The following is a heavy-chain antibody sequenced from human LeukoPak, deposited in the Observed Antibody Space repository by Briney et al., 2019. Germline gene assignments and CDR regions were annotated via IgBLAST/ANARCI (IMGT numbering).Heavy chain of an antibody. J-gene: IGHJ4*02. CDR1: GLSFTYFA. CDR2: INTANGHT. Sequence: ASVKVSCKTSGLSFTYFALHWVRQAPGQRFEWMGWINTANGHTEYSQKFQDRVTIIRDTSASTAYMELSSLRSADTAVYYCAKMTTGKFEFWGQGTLVTVSS. CDR3: AKMTTGKFEF. V-gene: IGHV1-3*04. D-gene: IGHD3-10*01.